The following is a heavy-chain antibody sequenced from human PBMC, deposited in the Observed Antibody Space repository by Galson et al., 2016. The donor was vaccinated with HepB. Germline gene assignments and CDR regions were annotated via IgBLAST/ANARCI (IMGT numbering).Heavy chain of an antibody. D-gene: IGHD7-27*01. CDR3: ARSYLLGRGFGW. CDR1: GDSVSRNSAG. CDR2: TYYRSNWHN. V-gene: IGHV6-1*01. Sequence: CAISGDSVSRNSAGWYWIRQTPSRGLECLGWTYYRSNWHNDYAESVKSRITINPDTSKNQFSLHLNSVTPEDTAVYYCARSYLLGRGFGWWGQGTLVTISS. J-gene: IGHJ4*02.